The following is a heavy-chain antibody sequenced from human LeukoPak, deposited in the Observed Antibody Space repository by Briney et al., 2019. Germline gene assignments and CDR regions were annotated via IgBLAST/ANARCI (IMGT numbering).Heavy chain of an antibody. Sequence: GASVKVSCTASGGTFSSYAISWVRQAPGQGLEWMGWINPNNGGTNYAQMFQGRVTMTRDTSISTAYMELSRLRSDDTAVYYCARDPVGRWSPDLDYWGQGTLVTVSS. CDR1: GGTFSSYA. CDR2: INPNNGGT. J-gene: IGHJ4*02. D-gene: IGHD1-26*01. V-gene: IGHV1-2*02. CDR3: ARDPVGRWSPDLDY.